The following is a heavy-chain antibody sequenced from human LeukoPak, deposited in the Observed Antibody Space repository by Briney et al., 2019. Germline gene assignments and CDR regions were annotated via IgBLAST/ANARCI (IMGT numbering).Heavy chain of an antibody. CDR3: ARDQASSFDY. Sequence: GGSLRLSCAASGFTFSAYSMNWVRQAPEKGLERVSYIGSSSSPIYYADSVKGRFTISRDNAKNSLYLQMDSLRAEDTAVYYCARDQASSFDYWGQGPLVTVSS. CDR1: GFTFSAYS. J-gene: IGHJ4*02. CDR2: IGSSSSPI. V-gene: IGHV3-48*01.